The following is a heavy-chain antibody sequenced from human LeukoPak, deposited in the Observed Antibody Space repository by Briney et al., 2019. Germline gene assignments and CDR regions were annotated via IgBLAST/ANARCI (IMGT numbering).Heavy chain of an antibody. CDR3: ARSGIPNYDFWSGPFDY. V-gene: IGHV1-69*05. J-gene: IGHJ4*02. D-gene: IGHD3-3*01. CDR1: GGTFSSYA. Sequence: SVKVSCKASGGTFSSYAISWVRQAPGQGLEWMGRIIPIFGTANYAQKFQGRVTITTDESTSTAYMELGSLRSEDTAVYYCARSGIPNYDFWSGPFDYWGQGTLVTVSS. CDR2: IIPIFGTA.